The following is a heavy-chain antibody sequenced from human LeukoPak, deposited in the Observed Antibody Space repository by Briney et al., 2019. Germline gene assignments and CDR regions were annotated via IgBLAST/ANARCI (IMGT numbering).Heavy chain of an antibody. CDR3: ARAAGLYYYGSGNYGANWYFDL. V-gene: IGHV1-18*01. J-gene: IGHJ2*01. CDR1: GYTFTSYG. D-gene: IGHD3-10*01. Sequence: GASVKVSCKASGYTFTSYGISWVRQAPGQGLDWMGWTSAYNGNTNYAQKLQGRVTMTTDTSTSTAYMELRSLRSDDTAVYYCARAAGLYYYGSGNYGANWYFDLWGRGTLVTVSS. CDR2: TSAYNGNT.